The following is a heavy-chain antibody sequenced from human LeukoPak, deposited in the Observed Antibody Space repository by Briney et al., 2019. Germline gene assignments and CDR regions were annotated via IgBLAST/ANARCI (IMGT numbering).Heavy chain of an antibody. V-gene: IGHV3-33*01. J-gene: IGHJ4*02. CDR2: IWYDGSNK. CDR1: GFTFSSYG. CDR3: ARDRGSSGYYYYFDY. D-gene: IGHD3-22*01. Sequence: GGSLRLSCAASGFTFSSYGMHWVRQAPGKGLEWVAVIWYDGSNKYYADSVKGRFTISRDNSKNTLYLQMNSLRAEDTAVYYRARDRGSSGYYYYFDYWGQGTLVTGSS.